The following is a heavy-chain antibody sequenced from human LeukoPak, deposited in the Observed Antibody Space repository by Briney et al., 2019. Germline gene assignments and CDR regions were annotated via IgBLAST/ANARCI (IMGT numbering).Heavy chain of an antibody. J-gene: IGHJ4*02. CDR2: IYHSGST. CDR1: GGSISSGGYY. D-gene: IGHD5-12*01. Sequence: PSETLSLTCTVSGGSISSGGYYWSWIRQPPGKGLEWIGYIYHSGSTYYNPSLKSRVTISVDRSKNQFSLKLSSVTAADTAVYYCARVAFRATIDYWGQGTLVTVSS. V-gene: IGHV4-30-2*01. CDR3: ARVAFRATIDY.